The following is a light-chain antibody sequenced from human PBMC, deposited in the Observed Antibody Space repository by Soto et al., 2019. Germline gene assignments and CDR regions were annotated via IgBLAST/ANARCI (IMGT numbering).Light chain of an antibody. CDR1: QSISTS. CDR2: AAS. CDR3: QQTYSIWT. V-gene: IGKV1-39*01. J-gene: IGKJ1*01. Sequence: DIPMTQSPSSLSAPVGDRITITCRASQSISTSLNWYQQKPGKAPKLLIYAASSLQSGAPSRFSGSGSGTDFTLTISSLQPEDFATYYCQQTYSIWTFGQGTKVEIK.